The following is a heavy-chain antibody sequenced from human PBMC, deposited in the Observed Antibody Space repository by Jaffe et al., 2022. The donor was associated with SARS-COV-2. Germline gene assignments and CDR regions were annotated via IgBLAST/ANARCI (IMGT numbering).Heavy chain of an antibody. CDR3: ARWSPNTVVPAPLRFDP. J-gene: IGHJ5*02. Sequence: QVQLQQWGAGLLKPSETLSLTCAVYGGSFSGYYWSWIRQPPGKGLEWIGEINHSGSTNYNPSLKSRVTISVDTSKNQFSLKLSSVTAADTAVYYCARWSPNTVVPAPLRFDPWGQGTLVTVSS. D-gene: IGHD2-2*01. CDR1: GGSFSGYY. V-gene: IGHV4-34*01. CDR2: INHSGST.